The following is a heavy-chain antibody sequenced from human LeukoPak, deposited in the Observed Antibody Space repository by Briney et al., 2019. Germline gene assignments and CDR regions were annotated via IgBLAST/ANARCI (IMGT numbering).Heavy chain of an antibody. D-gene: IGHD3-9*01. CDR2: INQDGSEK. V-gene: IGHV3-7*02. CDR1: GFTFSIYW. CDR3: ARVDWYKIDY. J-gene: IGHJ4*02. Sequence: PGGSLRLSCAASGFTFSIYWMSWVRQAPGKGLEWVAHINQDGSEKYYVDSVRGRFTISRENAENSLHLQMNSLRAEDTAVYYCARVDWYKIDYWGQGTLVTVSS.